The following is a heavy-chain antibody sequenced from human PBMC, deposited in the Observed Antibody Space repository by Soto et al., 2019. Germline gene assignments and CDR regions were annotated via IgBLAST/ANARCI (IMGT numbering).Heavy chain of an antibody. CDR2: IIPVFGTA. D-gene: IGHD3-22*01. CDR3: ARGGSGYVWFNEY. Sequence: ASVKVSCKDTGVLFSSYAVSWVRQAPGQGLEWMGGIIPVFGTAYYAQKFQGRVTITADESTNTAYMELSSLRSEDTATYYCARGGSGYVWFNEYWGQGTLVTVSS. CDR1: GVLFSSYA. V-gene: IGHV1-69*13. J-gene: IGHJ4*02.